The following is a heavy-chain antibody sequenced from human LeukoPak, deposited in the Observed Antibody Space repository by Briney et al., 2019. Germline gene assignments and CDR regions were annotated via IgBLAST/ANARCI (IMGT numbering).Heavy chain of an antibody. J-gene: IGHJ5*02. CDR1: GCTFTSYD. Sequence: ASVKVSCKASGCTFTSYDINWVRQAAGQGLEWMGWMNPNSGNTGYAQKFQGRVTMTRNTSISTAYMELSSLRSEDTAVYYCAREGEAGTTGNWFDPWGQGTLVTVSS. D-gene: IGHD1-7*01. V-gene: IGHV1-8*01. CDR2: MNPNSGNT. CDR3: AREGEAGTTGNWFDP.